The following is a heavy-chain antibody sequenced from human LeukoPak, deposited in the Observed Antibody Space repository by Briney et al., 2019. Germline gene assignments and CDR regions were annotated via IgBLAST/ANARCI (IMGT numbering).Heavy chain of an antibody. CDR3: ASRAGIVVVPAATGYYFDY. CDR1: GGSFSGYY. Sequence: SETLSLTCAVYGGSFSGYYWSWIRQPPGKGLEWIGEINHSGSTNYNPSLKSRVTISVDTSKNQFSLKLSSVTAADTAVYYCASRAGIVVVPAATGYYFDYWGHGTLVTVSS. D-gene: IGHD2-2*01. CDR2: INHSGST. J-gene: IGHJ4*01. V-gene: IGHV4-34*01.